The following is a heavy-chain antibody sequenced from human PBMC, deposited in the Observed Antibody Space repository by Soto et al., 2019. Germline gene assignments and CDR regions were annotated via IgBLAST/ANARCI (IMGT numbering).Heavy chain of an antibody. V-gene: IGHV3-21*01. CDR3: ARSPVGDAFNV. Sequence: EVQLVESGGGLVKPGGSLRLSCAASGFTFSSYSMNWVRQAPGKGLEWVSSISSGSDYIFYADSVKGRFTSSRDNAKHSQFLRMNSLTAEDTAVYYSARSPVGDAFNVWGQGTVVTIAS. J-gene: IGHJ3*01. CDR1: GFTFSSYS. CDR2: ISSGSDYI.